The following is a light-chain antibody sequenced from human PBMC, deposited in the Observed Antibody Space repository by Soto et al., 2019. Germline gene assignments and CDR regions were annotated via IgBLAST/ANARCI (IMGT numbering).Light chain of an antibody. J-gene: IGLJ2*01. CDR2: GNT. CDR3: QSYDSSLSAL. V-gene: IGLV1-40*01. Sequence: QAVVTQPPSASGAPGQRVTISCTGSSSDIGAGFDVHWDQQFPGTAPRLLIYGNTYRPSGVPDRFSGSKSGTSASLAITGLQAEDEADYYCQSYDSSLSALFGGGTKLTVL. CDR1: SSDIGAGFD.